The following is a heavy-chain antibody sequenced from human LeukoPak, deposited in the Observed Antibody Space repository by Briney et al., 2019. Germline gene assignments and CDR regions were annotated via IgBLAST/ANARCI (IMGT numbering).Heavy chain of an antibody. CDR3: AKDYYDSSSTYYFDY. CDR1: GFTFSSYA. V-gene: IGHV3-23*01. CDR2: ISGSGGST. Sequence: PGGSLRLSCAASGFTFSSYAMSWVRQAPGKGLEWVSAISGSGGSTYYADTVKGRFTISRDNSKNTLYLQMNSLRAEDTAVYYCAKDYYDSSSTYYFDYWGQGTLVTVSS. J-gene: IGHJ4*02. D-gene: IGHD3-22*01.